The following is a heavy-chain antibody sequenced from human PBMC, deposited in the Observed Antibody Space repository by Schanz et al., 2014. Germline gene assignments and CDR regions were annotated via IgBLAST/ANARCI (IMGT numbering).Heavy chain of an antibody. J-gene: IGHJ4*02. D-gene: IGHD3-22*01. V-gene: IGHV1-46*03. CDR3: AGAFDSSGYYFDY. CDR2: VNPSVRGT. Sequence: QVQLVQSGAEVKKPGASVKVSCKTSGYTFTDYPINWVRQAPGRRLEWMGIVNPSVRGTHFAREFQGRVTVTSVTSTSTVYMELSGLRSEDTAVYYCAGAFDSSGYYFDYWGQGTLVTVSS. CDR1: GYTFTDYP.